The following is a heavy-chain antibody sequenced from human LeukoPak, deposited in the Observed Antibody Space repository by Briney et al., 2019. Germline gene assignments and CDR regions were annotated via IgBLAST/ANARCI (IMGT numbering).Heavy chain of an antibody. CDR1: GFTFSSYG. Sequence: GGSLRLSCAASGFTFSSYGMHWVRQAPGKGLEWVAVIWYDGSNKYYADSVKGRFTISRDNSKNTLYLQMNSLRAEDTAVYYCARGRRDGYNFGYWGQGTLVTVSS. V-gene: IGHV3-33*01. CDR2: IWYDGSNK. J-gene: IGHJ4*02. D-gene: IGHD5-24*01. CDR3: ARGRRDGYNFGY.